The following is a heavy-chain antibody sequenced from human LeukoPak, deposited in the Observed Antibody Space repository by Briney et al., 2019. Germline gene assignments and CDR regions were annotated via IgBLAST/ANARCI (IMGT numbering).Heavy chain of an antibody. Sequence: GGSLRLSCAASGFTFSSYSMNWVRQAPGKGLEWVSSITSSSSYTFYADSVKGRFTISRDNAKNSLYLQMNSLRAEDTAVYYCAELGITMIGGVWGKGTTVTISS. V-gene: IGHV3-21*01. CDR3: AELGITMIGGV. CDR1: GFTFSSYS. J-gene: IGHJ6*04. CDR2: ITSSSSYT. D-gene: IGHD3-10*02.